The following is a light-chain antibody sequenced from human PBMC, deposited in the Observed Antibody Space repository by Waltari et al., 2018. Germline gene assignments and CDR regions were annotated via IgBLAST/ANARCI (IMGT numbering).Light chain of an antibody. CDR1: QSLLYSNGYNY. Sequence: DIVMTQSPLSLPVTPGEPASISCRSTQSLLYSNGYNYLDWYLQKPGQSPQLLIYLGSNRASGVPDRFSGSGSGTDFTLKISIVEAEDVGVYYCMQTLQSPYTFGQGTKLEIK. V-gene: IGKV2-28*01. CDR2: LGS. CDR3: MQTLQSPYT. J-gene: IGKJ2*01.